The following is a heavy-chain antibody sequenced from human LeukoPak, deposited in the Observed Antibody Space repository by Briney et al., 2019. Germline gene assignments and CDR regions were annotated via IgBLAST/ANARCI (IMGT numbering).Heavy chain of an antibody. CDR2: TRNKVHSYTP. J-gene: IGHJ3*02. D-gene: IGHD2-15*01. Sequence: PGGSLRLSCAASGFAFSDHYMDSVRHTPGKGLEWIGRTRNKVHSYTPEYAASVKGRFTISRDDSKNSLYLQMNSLKTEDTAVYYCARGAYCSGGACPDAFDIWGQGTMVTVSS. V-gene: IGHV3-72*01. CDR3: ARGAYCSGGACPDAFDI. CDR1: GFAFSDHY.